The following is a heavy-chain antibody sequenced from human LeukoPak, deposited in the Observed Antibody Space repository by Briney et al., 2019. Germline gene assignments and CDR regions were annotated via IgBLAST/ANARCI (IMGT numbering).Heavy chain of an antibody. CDR3: ARFPGSAEYRHYYYMDV. V-gene: IGHV4-39*07. Sequence: SETLSLTCTVSGGSISSSSYYWGWIRQPPGKGLEWIGSIYYSGSTYYNPSLKSRVTISVDTSKNQFSLKLSSVTAADTAVYYCARFPGSAEYRHYYYMDVWGKGTTVTISS. J-gene: IGHJ6*03. CDR1: GGSISSSSYY. D-gene: IGHD2-15*01. CDR2: IYYSGST.